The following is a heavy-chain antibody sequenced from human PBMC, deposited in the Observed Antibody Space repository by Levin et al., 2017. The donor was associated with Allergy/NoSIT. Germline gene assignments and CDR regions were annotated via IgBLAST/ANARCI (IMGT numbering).Heavy chain of an antibody. CDR2: INHSGST. J-gene: IGHJ1*01. Sequence: SETLSLTCAVYGGSFSGYYWSWIRQPPGKGLEWIGEINHSGSTNYNPSLKSRVTISVDTSKNQFSLKLSSVTAADTAVYYCVGGSYVPRLAEYFQHWGQGTLVTVSS. CDR1: GGSFSGYY. D-gene: IGHD1-26*01. V-gene: IGHV4-34*01. CDR3: VGGSYVPRLAEYFQH.